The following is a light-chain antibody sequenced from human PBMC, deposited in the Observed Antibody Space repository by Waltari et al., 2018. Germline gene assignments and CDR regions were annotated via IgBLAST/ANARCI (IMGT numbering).Light chain of an antibody. CDR2: AVN. J-gene: IGLJ2*01. Sequence: HSALTQPPPVSGSPGRSITISCTETSSDDGDNLYASWYHQHPGKAPKIMIYAVNSVPSGVSTRFSGSKSGNTAALTISGLQAEDEADYYCNSYPDSSTLFGGGTKLTVL. CDR1: SSDDGDNLY. CDR3: NSYPDSSTL. V-gene: IGLV2-14*01.